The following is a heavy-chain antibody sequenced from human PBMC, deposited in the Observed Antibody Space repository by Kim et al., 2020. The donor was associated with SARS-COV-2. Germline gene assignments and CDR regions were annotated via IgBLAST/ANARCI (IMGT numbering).Heavy chain of an antibody. V-gene: IGHV5-51*01. D-gene: IGHD6-19*01. CDR3: ARRTAVVGNAFDV. CDR2: IFPDDSNT. J-gene: IGHJ3*01. CDR1: GYTFLDYW. Sequence: GESLKISCQASGYTFLDYWIGWVRQMPGKGLEWMGIIFPDDSNTRYSPSLQGQVTLSVDKSISTAYLQWNSLKASDTAVCYCARRTAVVGNAFDVWGQGTLVTVSS.